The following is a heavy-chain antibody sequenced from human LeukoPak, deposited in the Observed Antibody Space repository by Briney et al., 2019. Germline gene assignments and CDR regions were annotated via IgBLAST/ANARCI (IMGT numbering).Heavy chain of an antibody. Sequence: SETLSLTCAVYGGSFSGYYWSWIRQPPGKGLEWIGEINHSGSINYNPSLKSRVTISVDTSKNQFSLKLSSVTAADTAVYYCARSDYYDSSGYFPDAFDIWGQGTMVTVSS. CDR1: GGSFSGYY. V-gene: IGHV4-34*01. D-gene: IGHD3-22*01. CDR3: ARSDYYDSSGYFPDAFDI. CDR2: INHSGSI. J-gene: IGHJ3*02.